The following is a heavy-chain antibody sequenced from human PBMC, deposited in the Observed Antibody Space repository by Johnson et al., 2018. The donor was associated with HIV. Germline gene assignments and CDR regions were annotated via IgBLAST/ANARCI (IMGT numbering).Heavy chain of an antibody. CDR1: RFTFSSYG. V-gene: IGHV3-30*18. J-gene: IGHJ3*01. D-gene: IGHD2-21*02. Sequence: QVQLVESGGGVVQPGRSLRLSCAASRFTFSSYGMHWVRQAPGKGLEWVAVISYDGGNKYYADSVKGRFTISRDNSKNTLYLQMNSLRAEDTAVYYCANVYCGGDCSFGGAAFKFWGQGTMVTVSS. CDR2: ISYDGGNK. CDR3: ANVYCGGDCSFGGAAFKF.